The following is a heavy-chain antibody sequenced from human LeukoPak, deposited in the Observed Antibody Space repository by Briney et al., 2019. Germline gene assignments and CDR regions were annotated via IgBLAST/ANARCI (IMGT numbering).Heavy chain of an antibody. CDR2: IKSKTDGGTT. V-gene: IGHV3-15*01. Sequence: PGGSLRLSCAASGFTFSNAWMSWVRQAPGKGLEWVGRIKSKTDGGTTDYAAPVKGRFTISRDDSKNTLYLQMNSLKTEDTAVYYCTAPYYDFWSGRWGQGTLVTVSS. D-gene: IGHD3-3*01. CDR3: TAPYYDFWSGR. J-gene: IGHJ4*02. CDR1: GFTFSNAW.